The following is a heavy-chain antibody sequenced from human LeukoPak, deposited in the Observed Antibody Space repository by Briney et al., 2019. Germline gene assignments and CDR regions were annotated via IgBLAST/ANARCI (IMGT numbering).Heavy chain of an antibody. V-gene: IGHV3-23*01. Sequence: GGSLTLPCAGCGFNFSSNPLSWVRQAPGKGLEWVSAISGSGANTYYGDSVRGRFTISRDNSKNTLYLQMNTLRADYTAVYYCTTAKPARRYFDYWGQGILVTVSS. CDR3: TTAKPARRYFDY. CDR1: GFNFSSNP. J-gene: IGHJ4*02. CDR2: ISGSGANT.